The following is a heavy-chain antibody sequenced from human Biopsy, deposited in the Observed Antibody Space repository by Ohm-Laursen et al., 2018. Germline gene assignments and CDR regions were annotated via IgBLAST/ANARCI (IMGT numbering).Heavy chain of an antibody. J-gene: IGHJ5*02. D-gene: IGHD5/OR15-5a*01. Sequence: SSVKVSCKASGYNFRGYHLHWVRLAPGQGLEWMGWINPDTGETRYAPKFQGRLALTRDVSVNTGYLELSSLGSDDTAIYFCAKPSGGVSTIGFDPWGQGTQISVS. CDR1: GYNFRGYH. CDR2: INPDTGET. V-gene: IGHV1-2*02. CDR3: AKPSGGVSTIGFDP.